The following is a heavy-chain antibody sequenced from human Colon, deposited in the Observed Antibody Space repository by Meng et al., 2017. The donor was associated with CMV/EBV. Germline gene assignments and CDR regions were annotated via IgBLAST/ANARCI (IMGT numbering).Heavy chain of an antibody. CDR3: ARDSNDYSDYAHWFDA. CDR2: ISTISGFM. V-gene: IGHV3-21*01. Sequence: SGFTSSSFGMDWVRQAPGKGLECVSSISTISGFMYYADSVRGRFTISRDNAKNSVYLQMNSLRAEDTAVYYCARDSNDYSDYAHWFDAWGQGTLVTVSS. D-gene: IGHD4-11*01. CDR1: GFTSSSFG. J-gene: IGHJ5*02.